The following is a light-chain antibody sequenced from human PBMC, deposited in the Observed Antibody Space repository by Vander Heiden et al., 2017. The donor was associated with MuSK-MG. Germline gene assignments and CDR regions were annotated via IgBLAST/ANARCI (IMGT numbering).Light chain of an antibody. Sequence: AIQMTQSPSSLSASVGDRVTITFRASQGIRNDLGWYQQKPGKAPKLLIYAASSLQSGVPSRFSGSGSGTDFTLTISSLQPEEFATYYCLQEYYDPRMYTFGPGTKMEIK. CDR2: AAS. V-gene: IGKV1-6*01. CDR1: QGIRND. J-gene: IGKJ2*01. CDR3: LQEYYDPRMYT.